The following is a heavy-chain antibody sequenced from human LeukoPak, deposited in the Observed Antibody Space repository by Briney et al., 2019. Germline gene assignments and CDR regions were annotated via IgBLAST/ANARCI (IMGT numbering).Heavy chain of an antibody. CDR3: ARRGLYDFWSGSLYGMDV. CDR2: ISSSSSTI. Sequence: GGSLRLSCAASGFTFSSYSMNWVRQAPGKGLEWVSYISSSSSTIYYADSVKGRFTISRDNAKNSLYLQMNSLRDEDTAVYYCARRGLYDFWSGSLYGMDVWGQGTTVTVSS. CDR1: GFTFSSYS. V-gene: IGHV3-48*02. J-gene: IGHJ6*02. D-gene: IGHD3-3*01.